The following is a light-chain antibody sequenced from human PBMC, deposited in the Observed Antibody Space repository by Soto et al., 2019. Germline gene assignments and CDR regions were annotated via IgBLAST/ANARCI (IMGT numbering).Light chain of an antibody. CDR2: GAS. CDR1: QSVSSN. CDR3: QQYINWPRT. Sequence: EVVMTQSPATLSVSPGERATLSCRASQSVSSNLAWYQQNRGQAPRLLIYGASTRATGVPARFSGSGSGTEFTLTISSLQSEDFAVYYCQQYINWPRTFGPGSKVEIK. J-gene: IGKJ1*01. V-gene: IGKV3-15*01.